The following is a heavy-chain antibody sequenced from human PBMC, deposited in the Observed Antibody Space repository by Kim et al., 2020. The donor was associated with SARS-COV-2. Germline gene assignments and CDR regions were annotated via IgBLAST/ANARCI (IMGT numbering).Heavy chain of an antibody. D-gene: IGHD3-3*01. V-gene: IGHV3-23*01. CDR1: GFTFSSYA. CDR3: AKDGPYYDFWSGYYSIRGDY. CDR2: ISGSGGST. J-gene: IGHJ4*02. Sequence: GGSLRLSCAASGFTFSSYAMSWVRQAPGKGLEWVSAISGSGGSTYYADSVKGRFTISRDNSKNTLYLQMNSLRAEDTAVYYCAKDGPYYDFWSGYYSIRGDYWGQGTLVTVSS.